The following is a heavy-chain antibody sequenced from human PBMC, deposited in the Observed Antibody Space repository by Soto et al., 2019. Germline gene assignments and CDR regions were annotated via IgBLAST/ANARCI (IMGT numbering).Heavy chain of an antibody. Sequence: GGSRRLSCEVSGFTFSMYSMSWVRQSPGKGLEWVAKIPQDGVDGHYADSVKGRFIISRDNDKNSLHLQLNNLRAEDTAVYYCARDHLILPAHDFFYGSDVWGRGATVTVSS. V-gene: IGHV3-7*03. CDR1: GFTFSMYS. J-gene: IGHJ6*02. CDR3: ARDHLILPAHDFFYGSDV. D-gene: IGHD2-21*02. CDR2: IPQDGVDG.